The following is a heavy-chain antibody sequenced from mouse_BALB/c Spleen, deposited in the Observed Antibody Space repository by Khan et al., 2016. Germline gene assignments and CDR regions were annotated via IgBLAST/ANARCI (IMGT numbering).Heavy chain of an antibody. J-gene: IGHJ4*01. Sequence: EVELVESGGGLVQPGGSLRLSCATSGFIFTDYYMSWVRQPPGKALEWLGFIRNRVNGYTTEYSPSVRGRFTISRDNSQSFVYLQMNPLRTEDRATYYCATHHDDDYTMDHWGQGTSVTVSS. CDR2: IRNRVNGYTT. CDR1: GFIFTDYY. V-gene: IGHV7-3*02. D-gene: IGHD2-12*01. CDR3: ATHHDDDYTMDH.